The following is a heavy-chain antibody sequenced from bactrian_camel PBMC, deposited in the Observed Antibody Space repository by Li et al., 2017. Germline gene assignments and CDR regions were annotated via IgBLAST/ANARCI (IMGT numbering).Heavy chain of an antibody. CDR2: IVSDGSNT. CDR1: GFTFSSYY. V-gene: IGHV3-2*01. Sequence: HVQLVESGGGPVQAGGSLRLSCSASGFTFSSYYMSWVRQPPGKGLEWVSSIVSDGSNTYYADSVKGRFTISRDNAKNTVYLQMNSLKTEDTAVYYCASAWDGESASNRGPGTQVTVS. J-gene: IGHJ4*01. CDR3: ASAWDGESASN.